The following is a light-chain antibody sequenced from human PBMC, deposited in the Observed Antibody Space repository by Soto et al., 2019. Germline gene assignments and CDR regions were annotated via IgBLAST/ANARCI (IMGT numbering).Light chain of an antibody. V-gene: IGKV1-5*03. CDR3: QQYNSYPWT. J-gene: IGKJ1*01. CDR2: KSS. CDR1: QSVSIW. Sequence: DIQMTQSPPTLSASEGDRVTISCRASQSVSIWLAWYQQKPGRAPKLLIYKSSILESGVPSRFSGSGSGTEFTLTISSLQPDDFATYYCQQYNSYPWTFGQGTKVDIK.